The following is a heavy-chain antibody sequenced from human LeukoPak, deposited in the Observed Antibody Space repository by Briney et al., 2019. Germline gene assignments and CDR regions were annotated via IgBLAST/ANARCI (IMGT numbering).Heavy chain of an antibody. D-gene: IGHD5-12*01. CDR1: GGSMSSGDYY. J-gene: IGHJ4*02. CDR2: IYYSGNT. CDR3: ARVRGYSGYDVLYFFDY. Sequence: SETLSLTRTVSGGSMSSGDYYWSRIRQPPGKGLEWIGYIYYSGNTYYNPSLERRVTISVDTSKNQFSLKLNSVTAADTAVYYCARVRGYSGYDVLYFFDYWGQGTLATVSS. V-gene: IGHV4-30-4*08.